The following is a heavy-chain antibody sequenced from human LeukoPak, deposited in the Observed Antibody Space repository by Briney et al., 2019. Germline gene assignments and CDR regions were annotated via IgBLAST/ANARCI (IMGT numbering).Heavy chain of an antibody. V-gene: IGHV3-30-3*01. D-gene: IGHD3-10*01. Sequence: GGSLRLSCAASGFTFSSYAMHWVRQAPGRGLEWVAVTSSDLNVKLYADSVKGRFTISRDNSRSTLYLQMNSLRPEDTAIYYCAREGYYGSGSPPSLYFDYWGQGTLVTVSS. CDR3: AREGYYGSGSPPSLYFDY. J-gene: IGHJ4*02. CDR1: GFTFSSYA. CDR2: TSSDLNVK.